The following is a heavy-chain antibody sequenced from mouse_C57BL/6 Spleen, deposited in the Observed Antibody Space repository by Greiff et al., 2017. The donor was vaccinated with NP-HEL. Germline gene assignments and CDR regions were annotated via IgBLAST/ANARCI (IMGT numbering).Heavy chain of an antibody. V-gene: IGHV1-59*01. Sequence: QVQLQQPGAELVRPGTSVKLSCKASGYTFTSYWMHWVKQRPGQGLEWIGVIDPSDSYTNYNQKFKGKATLTVDTSSSTAYMQLSSLTSEDSAVYYCARGGSYDYDSWFAYWGQGTLVTVSA. CDR2: IDPSDSYT. CDR3: ARGGSYDYDSWFAY. D-gene: IGHD2-4*01. J-gene: IGHJ3*01. CDR1: GYTFTSYW.